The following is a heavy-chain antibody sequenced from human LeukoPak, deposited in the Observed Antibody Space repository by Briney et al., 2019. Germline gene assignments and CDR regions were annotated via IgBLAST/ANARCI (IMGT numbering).Heavy chain of an antibody. CDR1: GGSISSSSYY. CDR3: ARAPIAVAGAGHEYFDY. Sequence: PSETLSLTCTVSGGSISSSSYYWGWVRQPPGSGLDWFGSSFYSGILYYSPSLKSRVTISVDTSKNQFSLKLTSVTAADTAVYYCARAPIAVAGAGHEYFDYWGQGTLVTVSS. CDR2: SFYSGIL. D-gene: IGHD6-19*01. V-gene: IGHV4-39*01. J-gene: IGHJ4*02.